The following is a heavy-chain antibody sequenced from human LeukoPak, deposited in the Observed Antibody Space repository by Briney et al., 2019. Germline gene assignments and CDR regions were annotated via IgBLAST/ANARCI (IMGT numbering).Heavy chain of an antibody. J-gene: IGHJ4*02. V-gene: IGHV3-66*01. CDR3: ARDNYYGSGSYDY. CDR1: GFTVSSNY. Sequence: GGSLRLSCAASGFTVSSNYMSWVRQAPGKGLEWVSAIYSGGSTYYADSVKGRFTISRDNSKNTLYLQMNSLRAEDTAVYYCARDNYYGSGSYDYWGQGTLVTVSS. D-gene: IGHD3-10*01. CDR2: IYSGGST.